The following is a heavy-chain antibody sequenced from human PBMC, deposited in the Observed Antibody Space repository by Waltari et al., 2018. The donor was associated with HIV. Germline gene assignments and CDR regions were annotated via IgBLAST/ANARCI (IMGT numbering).Heavy chain of an antibody. CDR3: ARSFSGYSNYFDP. CDR1: GGSMTSSSYY. D-gene: IGHD4-4*01. V-gene: IGHV4-39*01. Sequence: QLQLQESGPGLVKSSETLSLTCTLSGGSMTSSSYYWGWIRQPPGKGLEWIGSMSYSGSTYNNASLRSRLTISVDTSKNQFSLKLTSVTAADTAMYYCARSFSGYSNYFDPWGQGTLVTVSS. CDR2: MSYSGST. J-gene: IGHJ5*02.